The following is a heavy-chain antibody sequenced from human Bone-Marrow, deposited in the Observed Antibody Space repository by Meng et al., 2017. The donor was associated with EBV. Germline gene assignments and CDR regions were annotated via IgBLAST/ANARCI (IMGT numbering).Heavy chain of an antibody. Sequence: QVQLQESGPGLVKPSEXLSLTCPVSGGSISSYYWSWIRQPPGKGLEWIGYIYYSGSTNYNPSLKSRVTISVDTSKNQFSLKLSSVTAADTAVYYCARARVDTAMDYYFDYWGQGTLVTVSS. D-gene: IGHD5-18*01. V-gene: IGHV4-59*01. J-gene: IGHJ4*02. CDR3: ARARVDTAMDYYFDY. CDR2: IYYSGST. CDR1: GGSISSYY.